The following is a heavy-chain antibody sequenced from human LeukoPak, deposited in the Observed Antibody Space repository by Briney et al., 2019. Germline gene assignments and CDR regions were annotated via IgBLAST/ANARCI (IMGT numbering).Heavy chain of an antibody. D-gene: IGHD3-22*01. V-gene: IGHV3-48*03. CDR1: GFTFSSYE. J-gene: IGHJ5*02. CDR2: ISSSGSTI. CDR3: ARLDYDSSGYYYGFDP. Sequence: VGSLRLSCAASGFTFSSYEMNWVRQAPGKGLEWVSYISSSGSTIYYADSVKGRFTISRDNAKNSLYLQMNSLRAEDTAVYYCARLDYDSSGYYYGFDPWGQGTLVTVSS.